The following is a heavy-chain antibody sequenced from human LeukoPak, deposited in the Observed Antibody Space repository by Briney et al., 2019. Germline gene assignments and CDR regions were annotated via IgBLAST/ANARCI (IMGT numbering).Heavy chain of an antibody. V-gene: IGHV4-59*08. J-gene: IGHJ5*02. CDR2: IFYSGST. CDR3: ARQSSLNWFDP. Sequence: PSETLSLTCTVSGGSISTYYWSWIRQPPGKGLEWIGYIFYSGSTNYNPSLKSRVTISVDTSKNQFSLKLSSVTAADTAVYYCARQSSLNWFDPWGQGTLVTVSS. D-gene: IGHD6-13*01. CDR1: GGSISTYY.